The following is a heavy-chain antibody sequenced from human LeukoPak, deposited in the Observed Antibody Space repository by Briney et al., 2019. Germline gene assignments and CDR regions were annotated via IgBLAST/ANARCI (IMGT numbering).Heavy chain of an antibody. V-gene: IGHV4-59*08. Sequence: PSETLSLTCTVSGGSISSYYWSWIRQPPGKGLEWIGYIYYRGSTNYNPSLKSRVTISVDTSKNLFSLELNSVTAADTAVYYCARHGGQWPNYFDYWGQGTLVTVSS. CDR3: ARHGGQWPNYFDY. CDR2: IYYRGST. CDR1: GGSISSYY. J-gene: IGHJ4*02. D-gene: IGHD6-19*01.